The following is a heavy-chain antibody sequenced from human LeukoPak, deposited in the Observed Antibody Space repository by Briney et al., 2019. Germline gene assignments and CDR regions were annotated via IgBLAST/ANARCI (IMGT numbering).Heavy chain of an antibody. D-gene: IGHD6-19*01. V-gene: IGHV3-74*01. CDR3: ARGIAVAGTGDY. Sequence: GGSLRLSCAASGFTFSSYWMHWVRQAPGKGLVWVSRINSDGSSTSYADSVKGPFTISRDNAKNTLYLQMNSLRAEDTAVYYCARGIAVAGTGDYWGQGTLVTVSS. CDR1: GFTFSSYW. J-gene: IGHJ4*02. CDR2: INSDGSST.